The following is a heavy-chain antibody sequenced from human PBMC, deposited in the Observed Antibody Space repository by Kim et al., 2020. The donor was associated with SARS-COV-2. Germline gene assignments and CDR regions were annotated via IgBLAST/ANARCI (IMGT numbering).Heavy chain of an antibody. J-gene: IGHJ6*02. V-gene: IGHV3-48*03. Sequence: YADSVKGRFTISRDNAKNSLYLQMNSLRAEDTAVYYCARVTMVRGYGMDVWGQGTTVTVSS. D-gene: IGHD3-10*01. CDR3: ARVTMVRGYGMDV.